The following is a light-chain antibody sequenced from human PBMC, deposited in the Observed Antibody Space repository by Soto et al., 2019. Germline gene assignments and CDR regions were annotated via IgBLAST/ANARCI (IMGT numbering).Light chain of an antibody. V-gene: IGKV1-6*01. CDR3: LQDYNYPLT. Sequence: AIQMTQSPSSLSASVGDRVTITCRASQGIRNDLGWYQQKPGKAPKLLIYAASSLQSGVPSRFSGSGSGTDFTLTIRSMQTEDFANYYCLQDYNYPLTFGQGTKVDTK. J-gene: IGKJ1*01. CDR1: QGIRND. CDR2: AAS.